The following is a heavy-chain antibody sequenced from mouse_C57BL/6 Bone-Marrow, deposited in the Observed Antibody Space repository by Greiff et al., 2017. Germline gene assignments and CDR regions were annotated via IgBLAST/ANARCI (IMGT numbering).Heavy chain of an antibody. CDR3: ARGYDYDYAMDY. Sequence: EVQLVESGPELVKPGASVKISCKASGYSFTDYNMNWVKQSHGKSLEWIGVINPNYGTTSYNQKFKGKATLTVDQSSSKAYMQLNSLTSEDSAVYYCARGYDYDYAMDYWGQGTSVTVSS. J-gene: IGHJ4*01. CDR2: INPNYGTT. CDR1: GYSFTDYN. D-gene: IGHD2-4*01. V-gene: IGHV1-39*01.